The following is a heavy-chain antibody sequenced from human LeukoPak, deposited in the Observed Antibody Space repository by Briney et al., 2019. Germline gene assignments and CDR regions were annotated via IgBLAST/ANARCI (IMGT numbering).Heavy chain of an antibody. Sequence: PSETLSLTCTVSGVSINSDAYSWSWIRQPPGKGLEWIGYIYHSGNTYYNPSLKSRVIISLDTSKNQFSLKLSSVTAADTAVYYCARGRVDGGILTGGLDYWGQGTLVTVSS. CDR1: GVSINSDAYS. V-gene: IGHV4-30-2*01. J-gene: IGHJ4*02. CDR3: ARGRVDGGILTGGLDY. CDR2: IYHSGNT. D-gene: IGHD3-9*01.